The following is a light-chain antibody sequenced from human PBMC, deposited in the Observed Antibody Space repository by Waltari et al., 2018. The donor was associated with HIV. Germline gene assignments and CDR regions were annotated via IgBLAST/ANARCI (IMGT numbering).Light chain of an antibody. CDR2: DTS. Sequence: AVVTQEPCLPGSPGATAPPPSGSPIAILTSSQHPCLPHQKPGQAPRTLISDTSHMNPWTPARFSGALFGGKAALTLSGAQPEDEAEYYCLLSFGGGHVAFGGGTKLTVL. CDR3: LLSFGGGHVA. V-gene: IGLV7-46*01. J-gene: IGLJ2*01. CDR1: IAILTSSQH.